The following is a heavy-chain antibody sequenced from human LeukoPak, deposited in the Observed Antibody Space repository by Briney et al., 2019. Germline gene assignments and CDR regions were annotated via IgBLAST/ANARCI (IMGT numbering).Heavy chain of an antibody. CDR2: INTNGDSA. CDR3: VRDNAYTFDY. CDR1: GFTFSSYW. J-gene: IGHJ4*01. D-gene: IGHD5-24*01. V-gene: IGHV3-74*01. Sequence: GGSLRLSCVASGFTFSSYWMNWVRQVPGKGLMWVAHINTNGDSANYADSVKGRFTISRDNAKSTLSLQMNSLRAEDTAIYYCVRDNAYTFDYWGQGTLVTVSS.